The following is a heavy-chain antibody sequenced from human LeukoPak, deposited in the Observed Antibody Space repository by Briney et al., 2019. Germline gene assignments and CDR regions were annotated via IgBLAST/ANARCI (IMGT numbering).Heavy chain of an antibody. J-gene: IGHJ4*02. V-gene: IGHV4-4*07. Sequence: PSETLSLTCTVSGGSIRGYYWNWIRQPAGKGLEWIGHFHTSGNTNYNPSLESRVTMAIDTSKNQFSLRLSSVTAADTAVYYCARAHTLSCSVGTCPYFLDYWGQGTLVTVSS. CDR2: FHTSGNT. D-gene: IGHD2-15*01. CDR3: ARAHTLSCSVGTCPYFLDY. CDR1: GGSIRGYY.